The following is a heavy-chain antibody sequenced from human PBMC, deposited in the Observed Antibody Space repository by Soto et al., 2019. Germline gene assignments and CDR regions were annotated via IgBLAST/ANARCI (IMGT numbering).Heavy chain of an antibody. V-gene: IGHV4-34*01. D-gene: IGHD2-15*01. J-gene: IGHJ4*02. CDR3: ARGKTYCSDGGCYAQLDY. Sequence: QVQLQQWGAGLLTPSETLSLTCAVYGESFSGHYWSWIRQPPGKGLEWIGEVNHSGSTTYNPSLKSRVTISVDTSKNQFSLKFNCVTAADTAVYYCARGKTYCSDGGCYAQLDYWGQGTLVTVSS. CDR1: GESFSGHY. CDR2: VNHSGST.